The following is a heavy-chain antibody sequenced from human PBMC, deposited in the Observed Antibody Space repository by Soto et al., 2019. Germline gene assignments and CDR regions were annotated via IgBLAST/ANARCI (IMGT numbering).Heavy chain of an antibody. CDR1: GGSISSYY. CDR2: IYYSGST. Sequence: SETLSLTCTVSGGSISSYYWSWIRQPPGKGLEWIGYIYYSGSTNYNPSLKSRVTISVDTSKNQFSLKLSSVTAADTAVYYCAIHTVLTPVSDRDVWGKGTTVTVSS. J-gene: IGHJ6*03. D-gene: IGHD3-10*01. V-gene: IGHV4-59*08. CDR3: AIHTVLTPVSDRDV.